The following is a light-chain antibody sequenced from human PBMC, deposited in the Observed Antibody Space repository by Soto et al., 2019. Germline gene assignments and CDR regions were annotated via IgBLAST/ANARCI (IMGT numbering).Light chain of an antibody. Sequence: EIVITHSPATLSLSPWYRSTLSCRSSQSVSTSYLAWYQQKPGQAPRLLIYGASTRATGIPARFSGSGSGTEFTLTISSLQSEDFAVYYCQQYNNWPPITFGQGTRLEIK. CDR1: QSVSTSY. J-gene: IGKJ5*01. V-gene: IGKV3-15*01. CDR3: QQYNNWPPIT. CDR2: GAS.